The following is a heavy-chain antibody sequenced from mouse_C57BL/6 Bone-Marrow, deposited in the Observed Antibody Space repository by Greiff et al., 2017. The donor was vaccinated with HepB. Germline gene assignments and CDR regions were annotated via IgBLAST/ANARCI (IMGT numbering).Heavy chain of an antibody. D-gene: IGHD1-1*01. J-gene: IGHJ2*01. CDR2: IHPNSGST. V-gene: IGHV1-64*01. CDR1: GYTFTSYW. Sequence: QVQLQQPGAELVKPGASVKLSCKASGYTFTSYWMHWVKQRPGQGLEWIGMIHPNSGSTNYNEKFKSKATLTVDKSSSTAYMQLSSLTSEDSAVYYCARGYGSSYRFDYWGQGTTLTVSS. CDR3: ARGYGSSYRFDY.